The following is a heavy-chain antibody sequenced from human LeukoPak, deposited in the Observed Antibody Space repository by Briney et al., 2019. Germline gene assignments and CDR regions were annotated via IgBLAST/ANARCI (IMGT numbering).Heavy chain of an antibody. CDR1: GFTFSGYW. CDR2: INTDGSST. V-gene: IGHV3-74*01. Sequence: PGGSLRLSCEASGFTFSGYWMHWVRQTPGKGLVWVSRINTDGSSTSYADSVKGRFTISRDNAKNTLYLQMNSLRAEDTAVYYCASGYDSNDHKKVLDYWGQGTLVTVSS. CDR3: ASGYDSNDHKKVLDY. J-gene: IGHJ4*02. D-gene: IGHD3-22*01.